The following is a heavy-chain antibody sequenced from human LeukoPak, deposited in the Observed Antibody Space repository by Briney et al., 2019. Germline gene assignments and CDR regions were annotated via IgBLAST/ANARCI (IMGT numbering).Heavy chain of an antibody. CDR1: GFTFTDTW. Sequence: GGSLRLSCTASGFTFTDTWMTWVRQAPGKGLESVSRINTDGTVTTYADSVKGRFTVSRDNADNTMFLQMNSVRDEDTAVYYCATKQWLAPPPDSWGQGTPVTVSS. J-gene: IGHJ4*02. CDR3: ATKQWLAPPPDS. CDR2: INTDGTVT. D-gene: IGHD6-19*01. V-gene: IGHV3-74*01.